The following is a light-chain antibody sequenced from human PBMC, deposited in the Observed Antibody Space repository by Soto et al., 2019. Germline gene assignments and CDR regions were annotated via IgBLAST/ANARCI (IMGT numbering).Light chain of an antibody. Sequence: EIVLTQSPATLSVSTGERATLSCSASRRVSSNFAWYQQKPGQAPRILIYGPSTRSTAFPASFSGSGYGTEFTRTTSSPQSKDFAVYYGQAYNDRPPIPFGQGTRL. CDR2: GPS. V-gene: IGKV3D-15*01. J-gene: IGKJ5*01. CDR3: QAYNDRPPIP. CDR1: RRVSSN.